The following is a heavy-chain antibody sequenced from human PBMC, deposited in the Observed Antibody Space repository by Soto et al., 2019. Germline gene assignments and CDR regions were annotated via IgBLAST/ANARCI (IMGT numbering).Heavy chain of an antibody. Sequence: EVQLLESGGGLVQPGGSLRLSCAASGFTFSSYAMSWVRQAPGKGLEWVSAISGSGGSTYYADSVKGRFTIARDNSKDTLYLQMNSLRAEATAVYYCAKDRGIVGALIDYWGQGPLVTVSS. J-gene: IGHJ4*02. CDR1: GFTFSSYA. CDR2: ISGSGGST. D-gene: IGHD1-26*01. CDR3: AKDRGIVGALIDY. V-gene: IGHV3-23*01.